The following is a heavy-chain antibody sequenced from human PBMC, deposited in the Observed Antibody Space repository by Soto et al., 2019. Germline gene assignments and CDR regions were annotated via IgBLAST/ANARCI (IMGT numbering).Heavy chain of an antibody. CDR2: IYYSGST. V-gene: IGHV4-30-4*01. CDR1: GGSISSGDYY. CDR3: ARDYLGSTSQYYYYGMDV. Sequence: TSETLSLTCTVSGGSISSGDYYWSWIRQPPGKGLEWIGYIYYSGSTYYNPSLKSRVTISVDTSKNQFSLKLSSVTAADTAVYYCARDYLGSTSQYYYYGMDVWGQGTTVTVSS. J-gene: IGHJ6*02. D-gene: IGHD2-2*01.